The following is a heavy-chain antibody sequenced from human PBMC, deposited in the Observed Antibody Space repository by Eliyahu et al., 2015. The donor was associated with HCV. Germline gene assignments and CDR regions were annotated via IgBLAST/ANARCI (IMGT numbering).Heavy chain of an antibody. CDR1: GGTFSSYA. CDR3: ASQNTALDAPYYYGMDV. J-gene: IGHJ6*02. Sequence: QVQLVQSGAEVKKPGSSVKVSCKASGGTFSSYAISWVRQAPGQGLEWMGRIIPIFGIANYAQKFQGRVTITADKSTSTAYMELSSLRSEDTAVYYCASQNTALDAPYYYGMDVWGQGTTVTVSS. CDR2: IIPIFGIA. D-gene: IGHD5-18*01. V-gene: IGHV1-69*04.